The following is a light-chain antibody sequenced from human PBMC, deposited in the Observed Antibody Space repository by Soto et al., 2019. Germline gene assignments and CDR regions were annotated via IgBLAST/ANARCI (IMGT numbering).Light chain of an antibody. Sequence: QSVLTQPASVSGSPGQSITISCTGTSSDIGDYDYVSWYQQHPGKAPKLLISEVSNRPSGVSNRFSGSKSGNTASLTISGLQAEDEADNYCNSYASGNARVFGTGTKLTVL. CDR2: EVS. CDR3: NSYASGNARV. CDR1: SSDIGDYDY. J-gene: IGLJ1*01. V-gene: IGLV2-14*01.